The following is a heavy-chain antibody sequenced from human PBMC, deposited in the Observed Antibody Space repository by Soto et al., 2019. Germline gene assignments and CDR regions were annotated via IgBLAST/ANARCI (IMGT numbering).Heavy chain of an antibody. Sequence: QVQLVQSRAAVTKPGASVKVSCKASGYTFTSYYMHWVRQAPGQGLEWMGIINPSGGSTSYAQKFQGRVTMTRDTSTSIVYMELSSLRSEDTAVYYCAALSYSSIPFDLWGRGTLVTVSS. V-gene: IGHV1-46*01. D-gene: IGHD6-13*01. CDR3: AALSYSSIPFDL. CDR2: INPSGGST. J-gene: IGHJ2*01. CDR1: GYTFTSYY.